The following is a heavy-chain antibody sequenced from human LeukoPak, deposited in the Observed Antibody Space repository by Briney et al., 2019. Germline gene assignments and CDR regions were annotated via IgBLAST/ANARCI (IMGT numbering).Heavy chain of an antibody. V-gene: IGHV4-59*12. CDR3: ARDQLLWFGEKGLDY. Sequence: SETLSLTCTVSGGSISSYYWSWIRQPPGKGLEWIGYIYYSGSTNYNPSLKSRVAISVDTSKNQSSLKLSSVTAADTAVYYCARDQLLWFGEKGLDYWGQGTLVTVSS. D-gene: IGHD3-10*01. CDR1: GGSISSYY. J-gene: IGHJ4*02. CDR2: IYYSGST.